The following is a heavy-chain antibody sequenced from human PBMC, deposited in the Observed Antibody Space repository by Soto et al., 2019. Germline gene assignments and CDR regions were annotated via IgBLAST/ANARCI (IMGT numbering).Heavy chain of an antibody. CDR1: GGSFSGYY. CDR3: ARGWGAVADY. CDR2: INHSGST. D-gene: IGHD6-19*01. J-gene: IGHJ4*02. Sequence: QVQLQQWGAGLLKPSETLSLTCAVYGGSFSGYYWNWIRQPPGKGLEWIGEINHSGSTNYNPSLKSRVTISVDTSKNQFSLNVISVTAADTAVYYCARGWGAVADYWGQGTLVTVSS. V-gene: IGHV4-34*01.